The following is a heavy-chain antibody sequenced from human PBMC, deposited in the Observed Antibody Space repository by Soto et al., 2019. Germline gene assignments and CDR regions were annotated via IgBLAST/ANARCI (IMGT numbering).Heavy chain of an antibody. J-gene: IGHJ3*02. CDR1: GYTFTSYD. D-gene: IGHD3-10*01. Sequence: QVQLVQSGAEVKKPGASVKVSCKASGYTFTSYDINWVRQATGQGLEWRGWMNPNSGNTGYAQKFQGRVTMTRNTSISTAYMEPSSLRSEDTAVYYCARGINYYASGDDAFDIWGQGTMVTVSS. CDR3: ARGINYYASGDDAFDI. V-gene: IGHV1-8*01. CDR2: MNPNSGNT.